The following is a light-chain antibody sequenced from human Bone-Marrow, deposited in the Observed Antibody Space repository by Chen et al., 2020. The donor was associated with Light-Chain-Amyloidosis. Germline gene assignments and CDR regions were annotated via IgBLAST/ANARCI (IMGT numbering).Light chain of an antibody. J-gene: IGLJ1*01. CDR2: EVT. CDR3: SSYTITNTLV. Sequence: QSALTQPASVSGSPGQSITISCTGTSSDVGGDNHVSWYQQHTDKAPKLMIYEVTNRPSGVPARFSGSKSDNTVSLTISGLQTEDEADYFCSSYTITNTLVFGSGTRVTVL. CDR1: SSDVGGDNH. V-gene: IGLV2-14*01.